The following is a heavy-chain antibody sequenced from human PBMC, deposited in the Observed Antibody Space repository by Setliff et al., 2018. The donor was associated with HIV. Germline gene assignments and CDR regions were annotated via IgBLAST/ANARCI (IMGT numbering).Heavy chain of an antibody. CDR1: GGSFSGHY. CDR3: ARVIGWNDAGDY. CDR2: INHSGST. D-gene: IGHD1-1*01. J-gene: IGHJ4*02. Sequence: PSETLSLTCAVYGGSFSGHYWSWIRQPPGKGLEWIGEINHSGSTNYNPSLKSRVTISVDTSKNQFSLKLSFVTAADTAVYYCARVIGWNDAGDYWGRGTLVTVSS. V-gene: IGHV4-34*01.